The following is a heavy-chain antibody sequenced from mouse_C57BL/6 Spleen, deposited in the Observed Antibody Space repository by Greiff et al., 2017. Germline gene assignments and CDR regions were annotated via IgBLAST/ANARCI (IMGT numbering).Heavy chain of an antibody. V-gene: IGHV5-9-1*02. J-gene: IGHJ4*01. D-gene: IGHD2-13*01. CDR1: GFTFSSYA. CDR2: ISSGGDYI. CDR3: TRGAYGDYGGVYAMDY. Sequence: EVKLVESGEGLVKPGGSLKLSCAASGFTFSSYAMSWVRQTPEKRLEWVAYISSGGDYIYYADTVKGRLTISRDNSRNTLYLQMSSLKSEATAMYYCTRGAYGDYGGVYAMDYWGQGTSVTVSS.